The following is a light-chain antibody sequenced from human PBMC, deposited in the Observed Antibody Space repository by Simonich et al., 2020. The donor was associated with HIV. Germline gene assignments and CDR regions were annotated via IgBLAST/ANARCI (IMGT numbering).Light chain of an antibody. CDR3: QQYYSTPPT. J-gene: IGKJ1*01. CDR2: WAS. CDR1: RSVLYSSNNKNY. Sequence: DIVMTQSPDPLAVSLGERATINCKSSRSVLYSSNNKNYLAWYQQKPGQPPKLLIYWASTRESGVPDRFRASGSGTDFTLTISSLQAEDVAVYYCQQYYSTPPTFGQGTKVNIK. V-gene: IGKV4-1*01.